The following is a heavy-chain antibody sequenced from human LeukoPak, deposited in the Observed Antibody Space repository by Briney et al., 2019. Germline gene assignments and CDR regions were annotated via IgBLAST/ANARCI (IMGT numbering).Heavy chain of an antibody. Sequence: GGSLRLSCAASGFTFRSYAMSWVRQAPGKGLEWVSAISGSGDSTYYADSVKGRLTISRDNSQNTLYLQMNSLRVEATAVYYCANVYDTSGVRGNYWGQGTLVTVST. CDR3: ANVYDTSGVRGNY. D-gene: IGHD3-22*01. J-gene: IGHJ4*02. V-gene: IGHV3-23*01. CDR2: ISGSGDST. CDR1: GFTFRSYA.